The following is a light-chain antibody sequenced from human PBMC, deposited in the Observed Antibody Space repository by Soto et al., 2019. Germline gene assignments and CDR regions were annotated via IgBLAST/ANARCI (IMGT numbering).Light chain of an antibody. CDR1: QSISNF. CDR3: QQSSTTPWT. J-gene: IGKJ1*01. V-gene: IGKV1-39*01. Sequence: DIQMTQSPSSLSASIGDRVSITCRASQSISNFLNWFQQKPGKAPKLLIHAASTLGGGVPSRFSGSGSGTDFTLTISSLQPEDFASYYCQQSSTTPWTFGQGTKVEI. CDR2: AAS.